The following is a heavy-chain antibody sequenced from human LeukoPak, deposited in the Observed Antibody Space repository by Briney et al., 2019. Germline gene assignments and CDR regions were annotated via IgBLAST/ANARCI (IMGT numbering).Heavy chain of an antibody. Sequence: VASVKVSCKASGYTFTGYYMHWVRQAPGQGLEWMGWINPNNGGTHYAQKFQGRVTMTRDTSISAAYMELSRLRSDDTAVYYCARARKVQLLWFGELFDYWGQGTLVTVSS. V-gene: IGHV1-2*02. CDR1: GYTFTGYY. J-gene: IGHJ4*02. CDR3: ARARKVQLLWFGELFDY. D-gene: IGHD3-10*01. CDR2: INPNNGGT.